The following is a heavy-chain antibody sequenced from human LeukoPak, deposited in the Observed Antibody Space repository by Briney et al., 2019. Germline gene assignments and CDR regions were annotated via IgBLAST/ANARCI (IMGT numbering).Heavy chain of an antibody. CDR1: GFTLSSYW. CDR3: ARGPETYYYDSSAYY. CDR2: INNDGSNE. Sequence: GGSLRLSCEASGFTLSSYWMHWVRQAPGKGLGWDSRINNDGSNENYADSVKGRFTISRDNAENTLYLQMNSLRAEDTAVYYCARGPETYYYDSSAYYGGQGTLVTVS. D-gene: IGHD3-22*01. V-gene: IGHV3-74*01. J-gene: IGHJ4*02.